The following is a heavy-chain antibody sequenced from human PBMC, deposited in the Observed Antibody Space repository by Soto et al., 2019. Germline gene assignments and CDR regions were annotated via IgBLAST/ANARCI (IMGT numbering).Heavy chain of an antibody. CDR1: GFTFRNYG. V-gene: IGHV3-30*18. Sequence: PGGSLRLSCAASGFTFRNYGMHWVRQAPGKGLEWVAVISYDGSDKYYADSVKGRFSISRDNSKNPLYLQMNSLRAEDTAVYYCAKVTGYCSSSSCRRDYYYYYGMDVWGQGTTVTASS. J-gene: IGHJ6*02. CDR2: ISYDGSDK. CDR3: AKVTGYCSSSSCRRDYYYYYGMDV. D-gene: IGHD2-2*01.